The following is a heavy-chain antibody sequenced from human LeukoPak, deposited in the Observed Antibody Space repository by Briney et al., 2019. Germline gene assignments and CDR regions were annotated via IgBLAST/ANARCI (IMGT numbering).Heavy chain of an antibody. CDR2: MNPNSGNT. Sequence: EASVKVSCKASGYTFTSYDINWVRQATGQGLEWMGWMNPNSGNTGYAQKFQGRVTMTRNTSISTAYMELSSLRSEDMAVYYCARDLRRYFDRSSDLRWFDPWGQGTLVTVSS. CDR1: GYTFTSYD. CDR3: ARDLRRYFDRSSDLRWFDP. D-gene: IGHD3-9*01. V-gene: IGHV1-8*01. J-gene: IGHJ5*02.